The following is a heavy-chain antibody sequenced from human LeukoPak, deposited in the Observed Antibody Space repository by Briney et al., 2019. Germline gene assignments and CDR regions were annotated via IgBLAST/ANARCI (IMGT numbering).Heavy chain of an antibody. J-gene: IGHJ6*02. V-gene: IGHV4-34*01. D-gene: IGHD6-13*01. CDR1: GGSFSGYH. CDR2: INHSGST. Sequence: SETLSLTCAVYGGSFSGYHWSWIRQPPGKGLEWIGEINHSGSTSYNPSLKSRVTISVDTSKNQFSLKLSSVTAADTAVYYCARGRSGPTVYNSSWYYYYYYGMDVWGQGTTVTVSS. CDR3: ARGRSGPTVYNSSWYYYYYYGMDV.